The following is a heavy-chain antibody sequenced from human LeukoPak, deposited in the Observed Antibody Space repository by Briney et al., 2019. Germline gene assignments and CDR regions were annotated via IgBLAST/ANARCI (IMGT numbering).Heavy chain of an antibody. J-gene: IGHJ3*02. V-gene: IGHV4-59*01. CDR1: GFTFSNAW. CDR2: VYYSGST. D-gene: IGHD6-19*01. CDR3: ARWNTGWSEDAFDI. Sequence: PGGSLRLSCAASGFTFSNAWMSWVRQAPGKGLEWIGYVYYSGSTNYNPSLKSRVTISIDTSKNQFSLKLSSVTAADTAVYYCARWNTGWSEDAFDIWGQGTMVTVSS.